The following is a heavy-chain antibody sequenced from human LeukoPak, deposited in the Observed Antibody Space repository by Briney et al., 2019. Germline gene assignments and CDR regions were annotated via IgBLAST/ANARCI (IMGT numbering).Heavy chain of an antibody. D-gene: IGHD3-10*01. CDR2: IIPIFGTA. J-gene: IGHJ4*02. CDR3: ARVPRSLWLTHFDY. CDR1: GGTFSSYA. V-gene: IGHV1-69*13. Sequence: ASVKVSCKASGGTFSSYAISWVRQAPGQGLEWMGGIIPIFGTANYAQKFQGRVTITADESTSTAYMELSSLRSEDTAVYYCARVPRSLWLTHFDYWGQGTLVTVSS.